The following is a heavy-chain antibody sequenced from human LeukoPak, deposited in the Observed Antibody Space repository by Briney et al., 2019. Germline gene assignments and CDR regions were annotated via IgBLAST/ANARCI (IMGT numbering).Heavy chain of an antibody. V-gene: IGHV3-11*04. CDR1: GFTFSDYY. Sequence: GGSLRLSCAASGFTFSDYYMSWIRQAPGKGLEWVSYISSSGSTIYYADSVKGRFTISRDNAKNSLYLQMNSLRAEDTAVYYCARGKRSSSGPRYYFDYWGQGTLVTVSS. CDR2: ISSSGSTI. CDR3: ARGKRSSSGPRYYFDY. J-gene: IGHJ4*02. D-gene: IGHD3-22*01.